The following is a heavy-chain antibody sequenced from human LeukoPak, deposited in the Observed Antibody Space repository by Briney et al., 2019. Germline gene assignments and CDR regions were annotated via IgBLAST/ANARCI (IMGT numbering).Heavy chain of an antibody. Sequence: SETLSLTCTVSGGSISSYYWSWLRQPPAKGLEWIGYIYYSGSTNYNPSLKSRVTISVDTSKNQFSLKLSSVTAADTAVYYCARGPHYYCSGSYLLGYYYYYYMDVWGKGTTVTVSS. D-gene: IGHD3-10*01. CDR2: IYYSGST. J-gene: IGHJ6*03. V-gene: IGHV4-59*01. CDR1: GGSISSYY. CDR3: ARGPHYYCSGSYLLGYYYYYYMDV.